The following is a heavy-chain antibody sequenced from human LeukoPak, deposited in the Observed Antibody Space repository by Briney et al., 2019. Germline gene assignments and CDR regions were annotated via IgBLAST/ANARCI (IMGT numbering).Heavy chain of an antibody. J-gene: IGHJ6*03. D-gene: IGHD2-21*02. CDR3: AKDDIGDDALSYYYMDV. Sequence: GGSLRLSCAASGFTFSSYGMHWVRQAPGKGPEWVAFIRYDGSNKYYADSVKGRFTISRDNSKNTLYLQMNSLRAEDTAVYYCAKDDIGDDALSYYYMDVWGKGTTVTISS. V-gene: IGHV3-30*02. CDR1: GFTFSSYG. CDR2: IRYDGSNK.